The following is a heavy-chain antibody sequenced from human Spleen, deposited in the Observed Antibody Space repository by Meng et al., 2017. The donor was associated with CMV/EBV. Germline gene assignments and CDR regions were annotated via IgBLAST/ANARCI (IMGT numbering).Heavy chain of an antibody. J-gene: IGHJ4*02. Sequence: ASVKVSCKASGDTFTNYYIHWVRQAPGQGLEWMGIINPIYGSTGYAQKLQGRVTITGDTSTSTVHMELNSLRSEDTAVYYCARWYRSGWDAAYYKSGMDVWGQGTLVTV. V-gene: IGHV1-46*04. CDR2: INPIYGST. CDR1: GDTFTNYY. CDR3: ARWYRSGWDAAYYKSGMDV. D-gene: IGHD6-19*01.